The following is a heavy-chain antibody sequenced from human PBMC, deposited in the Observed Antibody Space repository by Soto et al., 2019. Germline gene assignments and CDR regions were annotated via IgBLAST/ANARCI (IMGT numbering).Heavy chain of an antibody. CDR3: AKDALAYYDFWS. V-gene: IGHV3-23*01. CDR1: ALTFSSYA. Sequence: GGSLRLSCAASALTFSSYAMSWVRQAPGKGLEWVSHISNSGRSTKYADSVKGRFTISRDNSKNTLYLQMNSLRAEDTAIYYCAKDALAYYDFWSWGQGTLGTVSS. CDR2: ISNSGRST. J-gene: IGHJ4*02. D-gene: IGHD3-3*01.